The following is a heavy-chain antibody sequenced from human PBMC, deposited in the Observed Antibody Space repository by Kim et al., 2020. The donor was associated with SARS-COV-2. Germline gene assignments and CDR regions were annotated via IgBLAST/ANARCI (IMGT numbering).Heavy chain of an antibody. J-gene: IGHJ6*03. Sequence: SLRSRVTISVDTSKNQFSLKLSSVTAADTAVYYCARRGHDFWSGSYYMDVWGKGTTVTVSS. V-gene: IGHV4-39*01. D-gene: IGHD3-3*01. CDR3: ARRGHDFWSGSYYMDV.